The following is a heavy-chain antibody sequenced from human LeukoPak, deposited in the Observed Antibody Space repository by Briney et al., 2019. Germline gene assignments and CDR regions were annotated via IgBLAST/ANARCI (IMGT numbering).Heavy chain of an antibody. CDR2: ISSSSSYI. Sequence: GGSLRLSCAASGFTFSSYSMNWVRQAPGKGLEWVSSISSSSSYIYYADSVKGRFTISRDNAKNSLYLQMNSLRAEDTAVYYCARVGTIFPTWFDPWGQGTLVTVSS. CDR3: ARVGTIFPTWFDP. J-gene: IGHJ5*02. V-gene: IGHV3-21*01. D-gene: IGHD3-3*01. CDR1: GFTFSSYS.